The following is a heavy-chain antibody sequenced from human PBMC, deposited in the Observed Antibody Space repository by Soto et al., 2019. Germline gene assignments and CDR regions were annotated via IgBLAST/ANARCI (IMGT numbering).Heavy chain of an antibody. V-gene: IGHV4-59*01. Sequence: PSETLSLTCTVPGGSISSYYWSWIRQPPGKGLEWIGYIYYSGSTNYNPSLKSRVTISVDTSKKQFSLKLSSVTAADTAVYYCARVLGYLGGIYYGMYVWGQGTSFTVSS. CDR2: IYYSGST. D-gene: IGHD5-12*01. J-gene: IGHJ6*02. CDR1: GGSISSYY. CDR3: ARVLGYLGGIYYGMYV.